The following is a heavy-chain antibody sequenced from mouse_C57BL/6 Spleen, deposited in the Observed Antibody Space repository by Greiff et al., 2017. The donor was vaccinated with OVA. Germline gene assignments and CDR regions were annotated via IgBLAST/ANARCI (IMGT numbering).Heavy chain of an antibody. J-gene: IGHJ1*03. CDR1: GYTFTNYW. V-gene: IGHV1-63*01. D-gene: IGHD1-1*01. CDR3: ARCAYYYGSSSWYFDV. CDR2: IYPGGGYT. Sequence: QVQLKQSGAELVRPGTSVKMSCKASGYTFTNYWIGWAKQRPGHGLEWIGDIYPGGGYTNYNEKFKGKATLTADKSSSTAYMQFSSLTSEDSAIYYCARCAYYYGSSSWYFDVWGTGTTVTVSS.